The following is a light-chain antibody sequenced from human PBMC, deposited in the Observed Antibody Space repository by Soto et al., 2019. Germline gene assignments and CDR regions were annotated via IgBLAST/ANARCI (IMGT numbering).Light chain of an antibody. Sequence: DIQMTQSPSTLAASVGDRVTIACRASQSVSSWLAWYQQKPGKAPKLLIYDASSLERGVPSRFSGSGSGTEFPLTISSLQPDDFATYSCQQYNTYSPWTFGQGTKVEVK. CDR1: QSVSSW. CDR2: DAS. J-gene: IGKJ1*01. V-gene: IGKV1-5*01. CDR3: QQYNTYSPWT.